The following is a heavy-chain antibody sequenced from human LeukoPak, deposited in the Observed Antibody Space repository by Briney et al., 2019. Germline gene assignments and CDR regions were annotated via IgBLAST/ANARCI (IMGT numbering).Heavy chain of an antibody. CDR2: ISSNGGST. CDR1: GFTFSSYA. V-gene: IGHV3-64D*06. Sequence: PGRSLRLSCAASGFTFSSYAMHWVRQAPGKGLEYVSAISSNGGSTYYADSVKGRFTISRDNSKNTLYLQMSSLRAEDTAVYYCVKGGYCSSTSCYARGFPNYYYYYGMDVWGKGTTVTVSS. J-gene: IGHJ6*04. CDR3: VKGGYCSSTSCYARGFPNYYYYYGMDV. D-gene: IGHD2-2*01.